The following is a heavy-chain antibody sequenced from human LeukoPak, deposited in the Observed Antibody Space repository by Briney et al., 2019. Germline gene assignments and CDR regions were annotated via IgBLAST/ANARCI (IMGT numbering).Heavy chain of an antibody. CDR1: GFTFSSYG. CDR3: AKALRGHSYGSAMDV. CDR2: IRYDGSNK. J-gene: IGHJ6*03. Sequence: SGGSLRLSCAASGFTFSSYGMHWVRQAPGKGLEWVAFIRYDGSNKYYADSVKGRFTISRDNSKNTQYLQMNSLRAEDTAVYYCAKALRGHSYGSAMDVWGKGTTVTVSS. V-gene: IGHV3-30*02. D-gene: IGHD5-18*01.